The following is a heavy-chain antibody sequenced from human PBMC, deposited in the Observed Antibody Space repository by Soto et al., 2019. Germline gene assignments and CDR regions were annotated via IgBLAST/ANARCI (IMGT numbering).Heavy chain of an antibody. D-gene: IGHD3-10*01. CDR1: GFNFSEYY. CDR3: ARVIIRGAFDI. CDR2: ISSSSSYT. V-gene: IGHV3-11*06. J-gene: IGHJ3*02. Sequence: QVQLVESGGGLVKPGGSLRLSCAASGFNFSEYYMSWLRQAPGKGLEWVSYISSSSSYTNYADSVKGRFTISRDNAKNSLYLQMNSLRAEDTAVYYCARVIIRGAFDIWGQGTMVTVSS.